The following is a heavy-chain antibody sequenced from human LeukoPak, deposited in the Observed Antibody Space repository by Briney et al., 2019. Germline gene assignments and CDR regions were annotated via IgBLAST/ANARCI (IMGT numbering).Heavy chain of an antibody. J-gene: IGHJ5*02. CDR2: IYYSGTT. D-gene: IGHD6-6*01. V-gene: IGHV4-30-4*08. CDR3: ARGSSSAGWFDP. CDR1: GGSFSSGDYY. Sequence: PSQTLSLTCTVSGGSFSSGDYYRGCIRQPPGKGLEWTGYIYYSGTTYYNPSLKSLVTISVDTSKLQFSLKLGSVTAADTCVYYCARGSSSAGWFDPWGQGSLVTVSS.